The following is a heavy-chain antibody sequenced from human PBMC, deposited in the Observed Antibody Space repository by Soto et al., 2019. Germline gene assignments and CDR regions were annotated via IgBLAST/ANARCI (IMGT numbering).Heavy chain of an antibody. V-gene: IGHV4-4*02. Sequence: PSETLSLTCAVSGGSISSSFWWSWVRQPPGKGLEWIGEIYHSGNTNYNPSLKSRVTISVDRSKNQFSLKLSSVTAADTAVYYCAREFHKRYGSVIYGHSGYYSRRYYYGMDVWGQGTTVTVSS. J-gene: IGHJ6*02. D-gene: IGHD3-22*01. CDR1: GGSISSSFW. CDR2: IYHSGNT. CDR3: AREFHKRYGSVIYGHSGYYSRRYYYGMDV.